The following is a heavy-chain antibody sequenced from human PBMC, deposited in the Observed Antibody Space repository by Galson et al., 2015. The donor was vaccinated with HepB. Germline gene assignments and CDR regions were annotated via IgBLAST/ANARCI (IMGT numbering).Heavy chain of an antibody. CDR2: IRSKGYGGTT. CDR3: TRDRKGGYGPFDY. J-gene: IGHJ4*02. D-gene: IGHD5-12*01. CDR1: GFTFGDYA. Sequence: RLSCAASGFTFGDYAMSWFRQAPGKGLEWVGSIRSKGYGGTTEYAASVKGRFTISRDDSKSIAYLRMNSLKIEDTAVYYCTRDRKGGYGPFDYWGQGTLVTVSS. V-gene: IGHV3-49*03.